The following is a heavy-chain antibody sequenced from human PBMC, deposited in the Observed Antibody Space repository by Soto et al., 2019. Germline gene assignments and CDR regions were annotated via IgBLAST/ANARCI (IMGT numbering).Heavy chain of an antibody. D-gene: IGHD2-15*01. CDR2: IYHSGSI. CDR3: ARHPGYCSGSSCCGYYTMDV. CDR1: SGSISSGGYS. Sequence: SETLSLTCTVSSGSISSGGYSWSWIRQPPGKGLEWIGYIYHSGSIYYNPSLKSRVTISVDRSKNQFSLKLSSVTAADTAVYSCARHPGYCSGSSCCGYYTMDVWGQGTTVTVSS. J-gene: IGHJ6*02. V-gene: IGHV4-30-2*01.